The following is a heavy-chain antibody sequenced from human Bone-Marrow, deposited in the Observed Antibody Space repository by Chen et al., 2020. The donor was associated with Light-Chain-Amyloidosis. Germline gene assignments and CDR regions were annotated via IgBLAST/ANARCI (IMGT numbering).Heavy chain of an antibody. J-gene: IGHJ6*03. D-gene: IGHD3-3*01. CDR3: ARRIFGIVRTAYSYYMDV. CDR2: INHSGDT. CDR1: GGSLSGYY. Sequence: QVQLQQWGAGLLKPSETLSLTCGVYGGSLSGYYWRWIRQSPGKGLEWIGEINHSGDTKYNTSLRCRVPISVDTSKNQFSLKLRSVTAADTAVYYCARRIFGIVRTAYSYYMDVWGKGTTVTVSS. V-gene: IGHV4-34*01.